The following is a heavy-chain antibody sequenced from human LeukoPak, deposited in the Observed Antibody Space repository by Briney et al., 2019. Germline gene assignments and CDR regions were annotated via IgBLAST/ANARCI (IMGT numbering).Heavy chain of an antibody. CDR3: ARTQWRLGSGDHPIDY. CDR1: GFSLSTNEMC. V-gene: IGHV2-70*11. D-gene: IGHD3-16*01. CDR2: IDWDDDK. J-gene: IGHJ4*02. Sequence: RESGPALVKPTQTLTLTCTFSGFSLSTNEMCVSWIRQPPGKALEWLARIDWDDDKYYSTSLKTRLTISKDTSKNQVVLRLTNMDPVDTATYYCARTQWRLGSGDHPIDYWGQGTLVTVSS.